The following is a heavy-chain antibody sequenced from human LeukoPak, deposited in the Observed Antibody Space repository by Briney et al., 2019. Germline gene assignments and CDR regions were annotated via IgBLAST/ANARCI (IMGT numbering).Heavy chain of an antibody. CDR1: GYTFTSYG. CDR2: ISAYNGNT. Sequence: ASVKVSCKASGYTFTSYGISWVRQAPGQGLEWMGWISAYNGNTNYAQELQGRVTMTTDTSTNTAYMELRSLRSDDTAVYYCAREMAVAGSGVIDSWGQGTLVTVSS. J-gene: IGHJ4*02. D-gene: IGHD6-19*01. CDR3: AREMAVAGSGVIDS. V-gene: IGHV1-18*01.